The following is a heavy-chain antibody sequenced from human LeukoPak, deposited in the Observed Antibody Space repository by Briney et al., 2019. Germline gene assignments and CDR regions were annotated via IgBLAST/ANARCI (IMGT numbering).Heavy chain of an antibody. Sequence: TGGSLRLSCAASGFTFDDYAMHWVRQAPGKGLEWVSLISWDGGSTYYADSVKGRFTISRDNSKNSLYLQMNSLRAEDTALYYCAKDSQRWLQFPYYFDYWGQGTLVTVSS. CDR3: AKDSQRWLQFPYYFDY. CDR2: ISWDGGST. J-gene: IGHJ4*02. CDR1: GFTFDDYA. V-gene: IGHV3-43D*03. D-gene: IGHD5-24*01.